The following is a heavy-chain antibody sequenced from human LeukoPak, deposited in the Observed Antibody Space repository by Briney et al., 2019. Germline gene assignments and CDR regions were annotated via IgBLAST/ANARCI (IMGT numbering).Heavy chain of an antibody. Sequence: SETLSLTCTVSGGSISSYYWSWIRQPPGKGLEWIGYIYYSGSTNYNPSLKSRVTISVDTSKNQFSLKLSSVTAADTAVYYCAGRRYFDYYYYYGMDVWGQGTTVTVSS. D-gene: IGHD3-9*01. J-gene: IGHJ6*02. CDR1: GGSISSYY. CDR3: AGRRYFDYYYYYGMDV. V-gene: IGHV4-59*08. CDR2: IYYSGST.